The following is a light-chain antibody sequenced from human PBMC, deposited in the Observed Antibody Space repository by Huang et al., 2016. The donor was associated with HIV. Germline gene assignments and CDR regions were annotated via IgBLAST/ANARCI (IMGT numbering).Light chain of an antibody. Sequence: EIVMTQSPVTLSVSPGERATLSCRASQSVSRNLAWYQQQPGQAPRLLIYGASARATGTPARFRDSASGTEFTLTIRSLQSEDFAVYYCQQYSKWPRTFGQGTKVEMK. V-gene: IGKV3-15*01. CDR1: QSVSRN. CDR2: GAS. CDR3: QQYSKWPRT. J-gene: IGKJ1*01.